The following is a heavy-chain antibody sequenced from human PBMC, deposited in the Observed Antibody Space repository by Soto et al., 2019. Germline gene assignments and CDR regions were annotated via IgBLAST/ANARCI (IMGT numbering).Heavy chain of an antibody. V-gene: IGHV1-18*01. CDR1: GYTFGSYA. J-gene: IGHJ4*02. CDR3: ARDPPPPDY. CDR2: ISAYNGNT. Sequence: ASVKVSCKASGYTFGSYAMSWMRQAPGQGLEWMGWISAYNGNTNYAQKLQGRVTMTTDTSTSTAYMELRSLRSDDTAVYYCARDPPPPDYWGQGTLVTVSS.